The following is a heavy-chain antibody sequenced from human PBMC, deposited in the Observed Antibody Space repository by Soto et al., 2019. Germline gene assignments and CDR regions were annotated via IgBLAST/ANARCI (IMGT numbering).Heavy chain of an antibody. Sequence: EVQLVESGGALVQPGGSVRLSCAASGFTFNTYWMSWVRQAPGKGLEWVATIDHYGSEKHYVDSLKGRFTISRDNAESSLHLQMHSLRAEGTAVYYCARESHAHFDQWGQGTLVTVSS. CDR1: GFTFNTYW. V-gene: IGHV3-7*01. CDR2: IDHYGSEK. CDR3: ARESHAHFDQ. J-gene: IGHJ4*02.